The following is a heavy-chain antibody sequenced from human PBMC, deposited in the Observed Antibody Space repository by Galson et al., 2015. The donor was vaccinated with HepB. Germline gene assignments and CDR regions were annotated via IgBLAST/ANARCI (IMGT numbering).Heavy chain of an antibody. J-gene: IGHJ6*02. D-gene: IGHD3-3*01. V-gene: IGHV3-30-3*01. CDR2: ISHDGNDD. Sequence: SLRLSCAVSEVTSTIYPFHWVRQAPGKGLEWVAFISHDGNDDSYVDSVKGRFTISRDNSKDTLYLQMDRLTTEDTALYYCVRGITFFVYVMDAWGQGTTVIVSS. CDR1: EVTSTIYP. CDR3: VRGITFFVYVMDA.